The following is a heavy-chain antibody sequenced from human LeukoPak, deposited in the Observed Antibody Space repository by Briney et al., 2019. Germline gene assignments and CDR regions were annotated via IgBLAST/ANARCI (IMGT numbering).Heavy chain of an antibody. V-gene: IGHV1-18*01. D-gene: IGHD1/OR15-1a*01. CDR3: ARVNTPGWFDP. CDR1: GGTFSSYG. CDR2: ISAYNGNT. Sequence: ASVNVSCKASGGTFSSYGISWVRQAPGQGLEWMRWISAYNGNTNYAQKLQGRVTMTTDTSTSTAYMELRSLRSDDTAVYYCARVNTPGWFDPWGQGTLVTVSS. J-gene: IGHJ5*02.